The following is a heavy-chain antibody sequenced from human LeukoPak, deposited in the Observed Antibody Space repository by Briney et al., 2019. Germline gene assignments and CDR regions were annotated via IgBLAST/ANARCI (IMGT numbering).Heavy chain of an antibody. V-gene: IGHV1-46*01. CDR2: INPSGGST. CDR1: GYTFTSYY. Sequence: ASVKVSCKASGYTFTSYYMHWVRQAPGQGLEWMGRINPSGGSTSYAQKFQGRVTMTRDMSTSTVYMELSSLRSEDTAVYYCARFNYYGGNPVWFDPWGQGTLVTVSS. D-gene: IGHD4-23*01. J-gene: IGHJ5*02. CDR3: ARFNYYGGNPVWFDP.